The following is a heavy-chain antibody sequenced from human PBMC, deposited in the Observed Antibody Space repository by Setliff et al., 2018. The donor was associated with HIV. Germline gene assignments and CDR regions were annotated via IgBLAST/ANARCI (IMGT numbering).Heavy chain of an antibody. Sequence: GGSLRLSCAASGFTFRQYGMHWVRQAPGKGLEWVSYISITSSTIYYADSVKGRFTISRDNAKNSLYLQMNSLRAEDTAVYYCARDSPPAYIWTNWFDPWGQGTLVTAPQ. D-gene: IGHD2-21*01. V-gene: IGHV3-48*04. J-gene: IGHJ5*02. CDR1: GFTFRQYG. CDR3: ARDSPPAYIWTNWFDP. CDR2: ISITSSTI.